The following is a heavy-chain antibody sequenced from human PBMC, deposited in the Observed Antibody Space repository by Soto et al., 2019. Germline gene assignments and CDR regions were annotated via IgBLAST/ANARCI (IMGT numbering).Heavy chain of an antibody. CDR1: GYSFTGYY. CDR2: INPDSGAT. V-gene: IGHV1-2*02. CDR3: ARGGYGTGGYPFLDFDY. Sequence: HEHLVQSGAEVKRPGASLKVSCKASGYSFTGYYIHWVRQAPGQGLEWLGWINPDSGATNYSQNFQGRVTLPSDTSISTASMALTSLTPADTAVYYCARGGYGTGGYPFLDFDYWGQGTRVIVSS. D-gene: IGHD2-8*02. J-gene: IGHJ4*02.